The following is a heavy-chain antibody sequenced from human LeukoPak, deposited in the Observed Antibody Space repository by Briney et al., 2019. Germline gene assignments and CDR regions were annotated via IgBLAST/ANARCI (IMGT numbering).Heavy chain of an antibody. V-gene: IGHV3-33*01. D-gene: IGHD6-19*01. J-gene: IGHJ3*02. CDR2: IWYDGSNK. CDR3: ARDLPDSSGWYFDAFDI. Sequence: GGSLKLSCAASGFTFSSYGMHWVRQAPGKGLEWVAVIWYDGSNKYYANSVKGRFTISRDNSKNTLYLQMNSLRAEDTAVYYCARDLPDSSGWYFDAFDIWGQGTMVTVSS. CDR1: GFTFSSYG.